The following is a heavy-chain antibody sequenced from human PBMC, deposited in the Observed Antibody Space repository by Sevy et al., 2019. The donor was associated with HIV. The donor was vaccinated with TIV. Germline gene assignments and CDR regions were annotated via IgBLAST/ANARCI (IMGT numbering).Heavy chain of an antibody. D-gene: IGHD1-26*01. J-gene: IGHJ4*02. CDR2: FDPEDGET. CDR3: AMIDLIVEATNGFDY. V-gene: IGHV1-24*01. Sequence: ASVKVSCKVSGHTLTELSMHWVRQAPGKGLEWMGGFDPEDGETVYAQTFQGRVTMTEDTSTDTAYMALSSLRSEDTAVYYCAMIDLIVEATNGFDYWGQGSLVTVSS. CDR1: GHTLTELS.